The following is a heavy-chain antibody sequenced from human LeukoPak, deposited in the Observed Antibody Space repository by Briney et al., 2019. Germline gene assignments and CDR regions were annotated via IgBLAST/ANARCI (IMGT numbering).Heavy chain of an antibody. CDR2: IYYSGST. J-gene: IGHJ4*02. V-gene: IGHV4-39*07. CDR3: ARVGDRGVNDY. D-gene: IGHD3-10*01. CDR1: GGSISSSSYY. Sequence: SETLSLTCTVSGGSISSSSYYWGWIRQPPGKGLEWIGSIYYSGSTYYNPSLKSRVTISVDTSKNQFSLKLSSVTAADTAVYYCARVGDRGVNDYWGQGTLVTVSS.